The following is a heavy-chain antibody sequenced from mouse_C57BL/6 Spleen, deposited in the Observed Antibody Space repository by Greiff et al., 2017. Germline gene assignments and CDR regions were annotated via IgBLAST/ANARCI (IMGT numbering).Heavy chain of an antibody. D-gene: IGHD1-1*01. CDR2: ISYEGSN. CDR3: ARGSTTVVATGAMDY. V-gene: IGHV3-6*01. J-gene: IGHJ4*01. Sequence: EVKLLESGPGLVKPSQSLSLTCSVTGYSITSGYYWNWIRQFPGNKLEWMGYISYEGSNNYNPSLKNRISIPRDTSKNQFFLKLNSVTTEETATYYCARGSTTVVATGAMDYWGQGTSVTVSS. CDR1: GYSITSGYY.